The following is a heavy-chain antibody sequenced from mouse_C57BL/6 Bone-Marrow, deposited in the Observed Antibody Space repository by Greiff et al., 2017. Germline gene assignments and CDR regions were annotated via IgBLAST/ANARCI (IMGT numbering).Heavy chain of an antibody. Sequence: EVNLVESGGGLVKPGGSLKLSCAASGFTFSSYAMSWVRQTPEKRLEWVATISDGGSYTYYPDNVKGRFTISRDNAKNNLYLQMSHLKSEDTAMYYCARAYWYFDVWGTGTTVTVSS. CDR3: ARAYWYFDV. V-gene: IGHV5-4*03. CDR2: ISDGGSYT. J-gene: IGHJ1*03. CDR1: GFTFSSYA.